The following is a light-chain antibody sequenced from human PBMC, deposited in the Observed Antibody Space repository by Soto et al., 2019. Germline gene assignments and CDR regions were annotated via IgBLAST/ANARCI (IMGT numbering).Light chain of an antibody. J-gene: IGKJ4*01. CDR1: QSLLHSNGYNY. CDR3: MQALQTPQLT. CDR2: LGS. Sequence: DIVMTQSPLSLPVTPGEPASISCRSSQSLLHSNGYNYLDWYLQKPGQSPQLLIYLGSNRASGVPERFSGSGSGTDFTLKISRVEAEDVGVYYCMQALQTPQLTFGGETKVEIK. V-gene: IGKV2-28*01.